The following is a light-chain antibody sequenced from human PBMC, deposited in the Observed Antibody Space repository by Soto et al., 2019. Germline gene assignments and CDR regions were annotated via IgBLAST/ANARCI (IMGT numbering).Light chain of an antibody. Sequence: EIGMTQSPLTLSVSPGERATISCRASQGISSNLAWYQQKPGQAPRLLMYGASTRDSGIPARFSGSGSGTEFTLTISSLQSEDFAGYYCQQYNNWPHTFGQGTKLEIK. CDR1: QGISSN. CDR3: QQYNNWPHT. CDR2: GAS. J-gene: IGKJ2*01. V-gene: IGKV3-15*01.